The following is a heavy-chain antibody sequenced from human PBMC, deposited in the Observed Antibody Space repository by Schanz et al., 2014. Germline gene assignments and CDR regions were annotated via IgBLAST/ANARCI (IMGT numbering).Heavy chain of an antibody. CDR1: GFSLSYYA. CDR3: ARGYSSSMDV. D-gene: IGHD6-6*01. CDR2: ISTNGDST. J-gene: IGHJ6*02. Sequence: EVQVVESGGGLVQPGGSLRLSCSASGFSLSYYAMHWVRQAPGKGLEYVSIISTNGDSTYYADSVKGRFTISRDNSKNTLYLQMSSLRPEDTAVYYCARGYSSSMDVWGQGTTVTVSS. V-gene: IGHV3-64D*08.